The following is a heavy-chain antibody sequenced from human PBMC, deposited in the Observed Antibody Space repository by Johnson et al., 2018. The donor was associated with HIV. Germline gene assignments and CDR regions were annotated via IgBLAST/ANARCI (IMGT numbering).Heavy chain of an antibody. V-gene: IGHV3-30*04. CDR3: AKGSTVVDDAFDI. CDR1: GFTFGSYA. CDR2: ISYDGSNK. Sequence: QVQLVESGGGVVQPGRSLRLSCAASGFTFGSYAMHWVRQAPGKGLGWVAVISYDGSNKYYADSVKGRFTISRDNSKNTLYLQMNSLRAEDTAVYYCAKGSTVVDDAFDIWGQGTMVTVSS. J-gene: IGHJ3*02. D-gene: IGHD4-23*01.